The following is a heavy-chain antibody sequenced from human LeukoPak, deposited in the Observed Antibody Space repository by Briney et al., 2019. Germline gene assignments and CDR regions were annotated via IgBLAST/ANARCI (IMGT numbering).Heavy chain of an antibody. Sequence: SETLSLTCAVSGGSISSGGYSWSWIRQPPGKGLEWIGYIYYSGSTYYNPSLKSRVTISVDTSKNQFSLKLSSVTAADAAVYYCARGVHIGGAFDIWGQGTMVTVSS. CDR1: GGSISSGGYS. D-gene: IGHD2-21*01. CDR3: ARGVHIGGAFDI. V-gene: IGHV4-30-4*07. J-gene: IGHJ3*02. CDR2: IYYSGST.